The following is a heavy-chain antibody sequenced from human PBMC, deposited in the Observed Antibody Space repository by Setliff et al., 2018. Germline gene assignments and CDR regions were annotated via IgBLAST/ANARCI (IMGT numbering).Heavy chain of an antibody. Sequence: KPSETLSLTCNVSGASISSGSHYWGWIRQSAGEKPTWIGHVYSTGSTNYNPSFESRVSISVDKSNNQFSLKMTSVTAADTAMYYCVRDRYGRNSDGSGVYNWFDSWGQGILVTVSS. V-gene: IGHV4-61*09. D-gene: IGHD2-15*01. J-gene: IGHJ5*01. CDR3: VRDRYGRNSDGSGVYNWFDS. CDR1: GASISSGSHY. CDR2: VYSTGST.